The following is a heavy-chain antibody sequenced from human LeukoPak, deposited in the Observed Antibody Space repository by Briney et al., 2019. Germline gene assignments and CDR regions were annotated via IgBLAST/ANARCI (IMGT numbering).Heavy chain of an antibody. V-gene: IGHV3-23*01. D-gene: IGHD3-10*01. CDR1: GFTFSSYA. Sequence: GGSLRLYCAASGFTFSSYAMRWVRQAPGKGLEWVSAISGSGGSTYYADSVKGRFTISRDNSKNTLYLQMNSLRAEDTAVYYCAKEVDPMVRVDYWGQGTLVTVSS. CDR2: ISGSGGST. J-gene: IGHJ4*02. CDR3: AKEVDPMVRVDY.